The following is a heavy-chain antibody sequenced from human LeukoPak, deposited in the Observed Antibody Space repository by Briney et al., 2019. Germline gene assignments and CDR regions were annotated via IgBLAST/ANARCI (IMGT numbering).Heavy chain of an antibody. CDR1: GGSISSGGYY. V-gene: IGHV4-30-2*01. Sequence: SETLSLTCTVSGGSISSGGYYWSWIRQPPGKGLEWIGYIYHSGSTYYNPSLKSRVTISVDRSKNQFSLKLSSVTAADTAVYYCARFPYYYDSSGYYYGDYWGQGTLVTVSS. CDR2: IYHSGST. CDR3: ARFPYYYDSSGYYYGDY. J-gene: IGHJ4*02. D-gene: IGHD3-22*01.